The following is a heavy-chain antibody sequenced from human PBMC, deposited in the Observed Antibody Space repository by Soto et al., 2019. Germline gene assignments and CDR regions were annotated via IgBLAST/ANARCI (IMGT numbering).Heavy chain of an antibody. CDR3: ARALGAWLFPNYYYYGMDV. D-gene: IGHD3-22*01. J-gene: IGHJ6*02. Sequence: SETLSLTCTVSGGSISSGGYYWSWIRQHPGKGLEWIGYIYYSGSTYYNPSLKSRVTISVDTSKNQFSLKLSSVTAADTAVYYCARALGAWLFPNYYYYGMDVWGQGTTVTVS. CDR1: GGSISSGGYY. V-gene: IGHV4-31*03. CDR2: IYYSGST.